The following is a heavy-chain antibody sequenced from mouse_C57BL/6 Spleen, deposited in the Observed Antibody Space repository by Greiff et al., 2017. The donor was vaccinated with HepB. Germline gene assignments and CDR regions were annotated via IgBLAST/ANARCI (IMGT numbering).Heavy chain of an antibody. J-gene: IGHJ4*01. CDR2: LYPGDGDT. Sequence: LQESGPELVKPGASVKISCKASGYAFSSSWMNWVKQRPGKGLEWIGRLYPGDGDTNYNGKFKGKATLTADQSSSTAYMQILSLTSEDSAVYFCAREGGAMDYWGQGTSVTVSS. V-gene: IGHV1-82*01. CDR3: AREGGAMDY. CDR1: GYAFSSSW.